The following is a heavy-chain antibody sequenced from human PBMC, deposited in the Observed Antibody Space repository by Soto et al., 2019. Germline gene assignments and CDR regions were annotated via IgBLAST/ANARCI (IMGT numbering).Heavy chain of an antibody. Sequence: GASVKVSCKASGYTFTNYGISWVRQAPGQGLEWMGWISAYKGNTNYAQKFQGRVTMTTDTSTSTAYMELGSLRTDDTAVYYCASRSGQLPYYFDYWGQGTLVTVSS. J-gene: IGHJ4*02. V-gene: IGHV1-18*01. CDR2: ISAYKGNT. CDR1: GYTFTNYG. CDR3: ASRSGQLPYYFDY. D-gene: IGHD6-6*01.